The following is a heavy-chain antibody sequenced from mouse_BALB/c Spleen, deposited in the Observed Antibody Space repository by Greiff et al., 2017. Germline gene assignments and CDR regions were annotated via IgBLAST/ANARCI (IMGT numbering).Heavy chain of an antibody. V-gene: IGHV1-55*01. D-gene: IGHD2-3*01. Sequence: VQLQQPGAELVKPGTSVKLSCKASGYNFTSYWINWVKLRPGQGLEWIGDIYPGSGSTNYNEKFKSKATLTVDTSSSTAYMQLSSLASEDSALYYCARSYDGPWFAYWGQGTLVTVSA. J-gene: IGHJ3*01. CDR3: ARSYDGPWFAY. CDR2: IYPGSGST. CDR1: GYNFTSYW.